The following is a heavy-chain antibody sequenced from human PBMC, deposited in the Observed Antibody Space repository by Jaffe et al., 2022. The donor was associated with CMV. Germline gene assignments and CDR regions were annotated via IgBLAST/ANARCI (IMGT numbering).Heavy chain of an antibody. CDR3: AKDLGAGIAVAYYYGMDV. CDR2: ISWNSGSI. V-gene: IGHV3-9*01. D-gene: IGHD6-19*01. J-gene: IGHJ6*02. Sequence: EVQLVESGGGLVQPGRSLRLSCAASGFTFDDYAMHWVRQAPGKGLEWVSGISWNSGSIGYADSVKGRFTISRDNAKNSLYLQMNSLRAEDTALYYCAKDLGAGIAVAYYYGMDVWGQGTTVTVSS. CDR1: GFTFDDYA.